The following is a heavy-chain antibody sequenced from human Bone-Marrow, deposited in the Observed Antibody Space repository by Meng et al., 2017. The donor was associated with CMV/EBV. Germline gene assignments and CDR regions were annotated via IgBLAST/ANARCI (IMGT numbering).Heavy chain of an antibody. D-gene: IGHD4-23*01. CDR2: ISSSSSYI. CDR1: GFTFSSYS. J-gene: IGHJ4*02. V-gene: IGHV3-21*01. Sequence: GGSLRFSCAASGFTFSSYSMNWVRQAPGKGLEWVSSISSSSSYIYYADSVKGRFTISRDNAKNSLYLQMNSLRAENTAVYHCARVQTTVGTPPIPFGYWGQGTLVTVSS. CDR3: ARVQTTVGTPPIPFGY.